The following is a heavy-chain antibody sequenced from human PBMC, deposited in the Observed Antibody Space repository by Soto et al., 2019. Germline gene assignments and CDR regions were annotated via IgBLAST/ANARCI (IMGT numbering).Heavy chain of an antibody. V-gene: IGHV1-24*01. CDR1: GYTLTEFS. Sequence: GASVKVSCKASGYTLTEFSMHWVRQAPGKGLEWMGGFDPEDGETIYAQKFQGRVTMTEDTSTDTAYMELSSLRSEDTAVYYCATDLFPDYYDSSGPRDYWGQGTLVTVSS. J-gene: IGHJ4*02. CDR3: ATDLFPDYYDSSGPRDY. D-gene: IGHD3-22*01. CDR2: FDPEDGET.